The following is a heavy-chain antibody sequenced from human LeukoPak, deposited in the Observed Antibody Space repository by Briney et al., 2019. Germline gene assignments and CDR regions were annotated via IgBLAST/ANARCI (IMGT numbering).Heavy chain of an antibody. CDR1: GYTFTSYY. V-gene: IGHV1-46*01. CDR3: ASPLVESGGNIYFGL. Sequence: ASVKVSCKASGYTFTSYYMHWVRQAPGQGLEWMGIINPSGGGTSYSQKFQGRVTVTRDTSTSTVYMELSSLRSEDTAVYYCASPLVESGGNIYFGLWGRGTLVTVSS. D-gene: IGHD4-23*01. J-gene: IGHJ2*01. CDR2: INPSGGGT.